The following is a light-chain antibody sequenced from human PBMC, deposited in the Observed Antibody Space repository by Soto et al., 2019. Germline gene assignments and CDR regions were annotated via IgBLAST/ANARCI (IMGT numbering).Light chain of an antibody. CDR3: QQYGSSPQT. Sequence: EIVLTQSPGTLSLSPGERATLSCRASQSVSSYYLAWYQQKPGQAPRLLIYAASSRATGIPDRFSGGGSGTDFTLTISRLEPEDFAVYYCQQYGSSPQTLGHGTKVDIK. V-gene: IGKV3-20*01. CDR2: AAS. CDR1: QSVSSYY. J-gene: IGKJ1*01.